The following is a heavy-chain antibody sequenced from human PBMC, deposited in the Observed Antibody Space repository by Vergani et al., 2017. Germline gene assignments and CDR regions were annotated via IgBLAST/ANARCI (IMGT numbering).Heavy chain of an antibody. CDR3: TRHSTEEWLVKLGWIDP. V-gene: IGHV4-39*01. Sequence: QLQLQESCPGLVKPSATLSLTCSVSGASIRSSNYYWGWIRQPPGKGLEWIASIYYSGSTYYNPSLKSRVTISVDTSKNQFSLTLSSVTAADTAVYFCTRHSTEEWLVKLGWIDPWGQGILVTVSS. D-gene: IGHD6-19*01. CDR2: IYYSGST. J-gene: IGHJ5*02. CDR1: GASIRSSNYY.